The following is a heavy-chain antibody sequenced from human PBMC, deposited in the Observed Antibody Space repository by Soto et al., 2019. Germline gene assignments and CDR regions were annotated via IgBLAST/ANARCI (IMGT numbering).Heavy chain of an antibody. J-gene: IGHJ4*02. V-gene: IGHV1-18*04. CDR3: ARDAHVRDTTGFSYRPTLNFDY. CDR2: ISGYSGYT. Sequence: QVQLIQSGTAVKKPGASVKVSCETSGYTFMSHGISWVRQAPGRGLEWRGWISGYSGYTRYAQMFQGRVTLTIDTSSSTADMELTNLRSDDTAVCYCARDAHVRDTTGFSYRPTLNFDYWGQGSLVTVSS. CDR1: GYTFMSHG. D-gene: IGHD3-22*01.